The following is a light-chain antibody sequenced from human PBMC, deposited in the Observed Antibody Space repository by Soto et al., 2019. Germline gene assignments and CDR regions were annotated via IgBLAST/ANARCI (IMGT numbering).Light chain of an antibody. CDR1: SSDIGAYDY. Sequence: QSVLTQPASLSGSPGQSITISCTGTSSDIGAYDYVSWFQQHPGKAPKLMIYDVNNRPSGAPDRFSGSTSGNTASLTISGLQAEDETDYFCSLYSSNGSLIFGPGTKVTVL. CDR2: DVN. J-gene: IGLJ1*01. V-gene: IGLV2-14*03. CDR3: SLYSSNGSLI.